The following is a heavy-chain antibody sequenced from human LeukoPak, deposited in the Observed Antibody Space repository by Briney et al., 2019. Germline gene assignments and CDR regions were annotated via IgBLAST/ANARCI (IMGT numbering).Heavy chain of an antibody. V-gene: IGHV1-18*01. CDR2: ISAYNGDT. Sequence: ASVKVSCKASGYTFTSYGISWVRQAPGQGLEWMGWISAYNGDTNYAQKLQGRVTMTTDTSTSTAYMELRSLRSDDTAVYYCARGVVRGVRTADWFDPWGQGTLVTVSS. CDR1: GYTFTSYG. D-gene: IGHD3-10*01. J-gene: IGHJ5*02. CDR3: ARGVVRGVRTADWFDP.